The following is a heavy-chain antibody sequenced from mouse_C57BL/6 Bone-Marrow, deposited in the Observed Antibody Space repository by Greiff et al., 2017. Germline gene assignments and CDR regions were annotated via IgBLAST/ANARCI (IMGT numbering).Heavy chain of an antibody. CDR1: GYTFTSYW. Sequence: QVHVKQSGAELVRPGSSVKLSCKASGYTFTSYWMDWVKQRPGQGLEWIGNIYPSDSETHYNQKFKDKATLTVDKSSSTAYMQLSSLTSEDSAVYDCATGTLYCAMDYWGQGTSVTVSS. D-gene: IGHD4-1*01. CDR2: IYPSDSET. V-gene: IGHV1-61*01. CDR3: ATGTLYCAMDY. J-gene: IGHJ4*01.